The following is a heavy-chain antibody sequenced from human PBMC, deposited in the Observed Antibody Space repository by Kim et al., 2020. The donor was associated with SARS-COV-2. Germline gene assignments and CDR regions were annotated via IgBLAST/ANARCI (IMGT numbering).Heavy chain of an antibody. CDR1: GFTFGDYG. CDR2: INWNGGST. V-gene: IGHV3-20*04. Sequence: GGSLRLSCAASGFTFGDYGMSWVRQAPGKGLEWVSGINWNGGSTGYADSVKGRFTISRDNAKNSLYLQMNSLRAEDTALYYCARWCGGDCYPRVGFNWGQGTLVTVSS. D-gene: IGHD2-21*02. CDR3: ARWCGGDCYPRVGFN. J-gene: IGHJ4*02.